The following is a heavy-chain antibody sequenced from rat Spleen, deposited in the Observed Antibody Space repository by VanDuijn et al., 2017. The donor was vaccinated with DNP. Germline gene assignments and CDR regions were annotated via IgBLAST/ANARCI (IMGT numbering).Heavy chain of an antibody. Sequence: EVQLQESGPGLVKPSQSLSLTCSVTGYSITGNYWGWIRKFPGNKMEWIGHISYSGSTTYNPSLKSRISITRDTSKNHFFLQLNSVTTEHTATYYCARWTYYFDYWGQGVMVTVSS. CDR1: GYSITGNY. CDR2: ISYSGST. V-gene: IGHV3-1*01. J-gene: IGHJ2*01. CDR3: ARWTYYFDY.